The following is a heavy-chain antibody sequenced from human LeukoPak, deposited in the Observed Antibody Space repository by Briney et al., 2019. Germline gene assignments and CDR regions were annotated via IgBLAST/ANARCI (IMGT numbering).Heavy chain of an antibody. CDR3: AKDRLGGPYFFHY. CDR2: LSSSSTYI. J-gene: IGHJ4*02. V-gene: IGHV3-21*04. CDR1: GFTFSSYS. D-gene: IGHD3-16*01. Sequence: GGSLRLSCAASGFTFSSYSMIWVRQAPGKGLEWVSSLSSSSTYIYYADSVKGRFTISRDNSKNTLYLQISSLRAEDTAVYFCAKDRLGGPYFFHYWGQGTLVTVSS.